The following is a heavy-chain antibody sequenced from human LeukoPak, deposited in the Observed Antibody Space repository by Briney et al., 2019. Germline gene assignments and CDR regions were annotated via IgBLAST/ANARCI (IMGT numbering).Heavy chain of an antibody. CDR2: ISGSGGST. D-gene: IGHD4-17*01. Sequence: GGSLRLSCAASGFSFSTYAMGWVRQAPGKGLEWVSAISGSGGSTYYADSVKGRFTISRDNSKNTLYLQMNSLRAEDTAVYYCAKDTRYGDYPDYWGQGTLVTVSS. CDR3: AKDTRYGDYPDY. CDR1: GFSFSTYA. J-gene: IGHJ4*02. V-gene: IGHV3-23*01.